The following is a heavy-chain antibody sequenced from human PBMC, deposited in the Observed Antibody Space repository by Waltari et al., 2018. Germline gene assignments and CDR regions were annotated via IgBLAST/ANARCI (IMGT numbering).Heavy chain of an antibody. V-gene: IGHV3-48*04. D-gene: IGHD4-17*01. Sequence: EVQLVESGGSLVRPGGSLRLSCSTSGFIFNTFVMHWVRQAPGKGLQWLSYISGSGTIIYYGASVKGRFIISRDNARNSLYLQLNNLRGEDTALYYCARAYYTDYEVLDSWGHGTLVTVSS. J-gene: IGHJ5*01. CDR1: GFIFNTFV. CDR2: ISGSGTII. CDR3: ARAYYTDYEVLDS.